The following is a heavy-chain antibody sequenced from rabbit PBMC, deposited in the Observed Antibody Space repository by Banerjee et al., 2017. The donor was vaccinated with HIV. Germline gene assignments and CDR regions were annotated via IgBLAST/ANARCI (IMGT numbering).Heavy chain of an antibody. CDR1: GFSFSGTYW. Sequence: QEQLVESGGGLVQPEGSQTLTCTASGFSFSGTYWICWVRQAPGKGLEWIGCIYTGSSGSTYYASWAKGRFTISKTSSTTVTLQMTSLTAADTATYFCARSPVSAGYGYVGYYFNLWGQGTLVTVS. CDR2: IYTGSSGST. V-gene: IGHV1S45*01. CDR3: ARSPVSAGYGYVGYYFNL. D-gene: IGHD6-1*01. J-gene: IGHJ4*01.